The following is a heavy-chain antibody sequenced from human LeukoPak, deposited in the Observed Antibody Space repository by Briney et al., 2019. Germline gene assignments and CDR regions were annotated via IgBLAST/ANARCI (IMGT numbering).Heavy chain of an antibody. V-gene: IGHV3-30*04. D-gene: IGHD3-22*01. J-gene: IGHJ4*02. Sequence: PGGSLRLSCAASGFTFSSYAMHWVRQAPGKGLEWVAVISYDGSNKYYADSVKGRFTISRDNSKNTLYLRMNSLRAEDTAVYYCARGLAYNYDSSAYFLDYWGQGTLVTVSS. CDR1: GFTFSSYA. CDR3: ARGLAYNYDSSAYFLDY. CDR2: ISYDGSNK.